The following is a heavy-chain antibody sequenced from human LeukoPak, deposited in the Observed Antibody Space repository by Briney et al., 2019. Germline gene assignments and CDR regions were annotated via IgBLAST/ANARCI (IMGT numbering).Heavy chain of an antibody. V-gene: IGHV4-39*07. D-gene: IGHD3-10*01. J-gene: IGHJ6*03. CDR1: GGSISSSSYY. Sequence: SETLSLTCTVSGGSISSSSYYWGWIRQPPGKGLEWIGSIYYSGSTYYNPSLKSRVTISVDTSKNQFSLKLSSVTAADTAVYYCARSYYYGSGGVGYYYYYYMDVWGKGTTVTVSS. CDR2: IYYSGST. CDR3: ARSYYYGSGGVGYYYYYYMDV.